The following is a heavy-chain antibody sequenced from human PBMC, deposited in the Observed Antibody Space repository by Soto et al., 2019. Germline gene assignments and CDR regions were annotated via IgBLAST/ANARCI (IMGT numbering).Heavy chain of an antibody. CDR2: IKQDGSEK. J-gene: IGHJ4*02. V-gene: IGHV3-7*01. D-gene: IGHD6-13*01. Sequence: EVQLVESGGGLVQPGGSLRLSCAASGFTFSSYWMNWFRQAPGKGLEWVANIKQDGSEKYYVDSVKGRFTISRDNTKNSLYLQMNSLRAEDTAVYYCAREPLQVVIPDYWGQGALVTVSS. CDR1: GFTFSSYW. CDR3: AREPLQVVIPDY.